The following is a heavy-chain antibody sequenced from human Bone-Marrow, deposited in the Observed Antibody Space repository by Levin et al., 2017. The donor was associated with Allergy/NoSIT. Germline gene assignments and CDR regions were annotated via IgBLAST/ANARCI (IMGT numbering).Heavy chain of an antibody. CDR2: ISHDGSYQ. CDR1: GFTFSTYG. CDR3: VKEERNYDLLTGSYRIGHFQH. D-gene: IGHD3-9*01. Sequence: GESLKISCEGSGFTFSTYGIHWVRQAPGKGLEWMTIISHDGSYQNYADSVKGRFSVSRDNGRNTVYLEMNSLTAEDTGVYFCVKEERNYDLLTGSYRIGHFQHWGRGTLVSVSS. J-gene: IGHJ1*01. V-gene: IGHV3-33*03.